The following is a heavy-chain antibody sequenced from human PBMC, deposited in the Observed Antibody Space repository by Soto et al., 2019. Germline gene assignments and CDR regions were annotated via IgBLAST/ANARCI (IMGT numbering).Heavy chain of an antibody. Sequence: PGGSLRLSCAASGFTFCNAWMNWVRQAPGKGLEWVGRIKSKTDGGTTDYAAPVKGRFTISRDDSKNTLYLQMNSLKTEDTAVYYCTTDVYSYGGTHYYFDYWGQGTLVTVSS. CDR3: TTDVYSYGGTHYYFDY. CDR2: IKSKTDGGTT. V-gene: IGHV3-15*07. J-gene: IGHJ4*02. D-gene: IGHD5-18*01. CDR1: GFTFCNAW.